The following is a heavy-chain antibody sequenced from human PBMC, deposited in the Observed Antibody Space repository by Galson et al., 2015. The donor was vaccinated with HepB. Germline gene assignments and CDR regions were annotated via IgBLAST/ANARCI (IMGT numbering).Heavy chain of an antibody. D-gene: IGHD3-22*01. J-gene: IGHJ5*02. Sequence: SLRLSCAASGFTFTTYNMHWVRQGAGKRLEWVSGIGIAGRPFYAGSVNGRFTISRDNAKNSLYLQMNSLRTGDTAVYYCARAQIAADSSGYYYDHWGRGTLVTVSS. CDR1: GFTFTTYN. CDR3: ARAQIAADSSGYYYDH. CDR2: IGIAGRP. V-gene: IGHV3-13*05.